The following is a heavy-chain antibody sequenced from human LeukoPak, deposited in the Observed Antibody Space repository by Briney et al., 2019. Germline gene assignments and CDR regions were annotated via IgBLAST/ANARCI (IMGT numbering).Heavy chain of an antibody. V-gene: IGHV4-31*03. Sequence: SQTLSLTCTVSGGSISSGGYYWSWIRQHPGKGLEWIGYIYYSGSTYYNPSLKSRVTISVDTSKNQFSLKLSSVTAADTAVYYCARGRGYYDSSGYYLDYWGQGTLVTVSS. J-gene: IGHJ4*02. CDR2: IYYSGST. D-gene: IGHD3-22*01. CDR1: GGSISSGGYY. CDR3: ARGRGYYDSSGYYLDY.